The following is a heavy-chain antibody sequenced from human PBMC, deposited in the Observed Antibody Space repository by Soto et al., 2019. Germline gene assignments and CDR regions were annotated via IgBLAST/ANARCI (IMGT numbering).Heavy chain of an antibody. V-gene: IGHV1-8*01. CDR1: GYTFTSYD. CDR3: ASPARNYDFWSGYSFDI. D-gene: IGHD3-3*01. J-gene: IGHJ3*02. CDR2: MNPNSGNT. Sequence: QVQLVQSGAEVKKPGASVKVSCKASGYTFTSYDINWVRQATGQGLEWMGWMNPNSGNTGYAQKFQGRVTMTRNTSVRXXYMERSSLRSEDTAVYYCASPARNYDFWSGYSFDIWGQGTMVTVSS.